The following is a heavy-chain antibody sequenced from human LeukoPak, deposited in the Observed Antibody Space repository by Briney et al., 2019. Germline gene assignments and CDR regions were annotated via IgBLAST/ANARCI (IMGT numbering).Heavy chain of an antibody. CDR2: ISNNGGYT. D-gene: IGHD3-10*01. V-gene: IGHV3-23*01. J-gene: IGHJ3*02. Sequence: GGSLRLSCAASGFTFSSSAMSWVRQAPGKGLEWVSTISNNGGYTYYADSVQGRLTISRDNSKNTLYLQMNSLRAEDTAVYYCAKHHYDSGRWTFDIWGQGTTVTVSS. CDR3: AKHHYDSGRWTFDI. CDR1: GFTFSSSA.